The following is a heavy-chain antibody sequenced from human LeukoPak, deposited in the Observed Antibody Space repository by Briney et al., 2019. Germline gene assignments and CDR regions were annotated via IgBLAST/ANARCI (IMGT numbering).Heavy chain of an antibody. CDR1: GGSISSGGYY. CDR3: ARVPRGSYQLSPSGGCY. J-gene: IGHJ4*02. V-gene: IGHV4-30-2*01. CDR2: IYHSGST. Sequence: NPSETLSLTCTVSGGSISSGGYYWSWIRQPPGKGLEWIGYIYHSGSTYYNPSLKSRVTISVDRSKNQFSLKLSSVTAADTAVYYCARVPRGSYQLSPSGGCYWGQGTLVTVSS. D-gene: IGHD2-2*01.